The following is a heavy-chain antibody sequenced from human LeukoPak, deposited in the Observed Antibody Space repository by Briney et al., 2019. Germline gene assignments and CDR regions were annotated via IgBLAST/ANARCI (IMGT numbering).Heavy chain of an antibody. CDR2: IFYSGTT. J-gene: IGHJ6*03. V-gene: IGHV4-59*08. CDR1: GDSISSDY. D-gene: IGHD4-17*01. Sequence: SETLSLTCDVSGDSISSDYRSWIRQSPEKGLEWIGFIFYSGTTTYNPSLQSRVTISVDTSKNKFYLKLTSVTAADTAVYYCARTRPQDHGTSYMDVWGKGTTVTVSS. CDR3: ARTRPQDHGTSYMDV.